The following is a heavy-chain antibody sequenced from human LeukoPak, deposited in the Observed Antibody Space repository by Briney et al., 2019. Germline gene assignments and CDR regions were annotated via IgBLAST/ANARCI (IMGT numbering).Heavy chain of an antibody. CDR1: GYTFTSYG. CDR3: ARGRYSSGGSCYSRWFDP. D-gene: IGHD2-15*01. CDR2: ISAYNGNT. Sequence: ASVKVSCKASGYTFTSYGISWVRQAPGQGLEWMGWISAYNGNTNYAQKLQGRVTMTTDTSTSTAYMELGSLRSDDTALYYCARGRYSSGGSCYSRWFDPWGQGTLVTVSS. J-gene: IGHJ5*02. V-gene: IGHV1-18*01.